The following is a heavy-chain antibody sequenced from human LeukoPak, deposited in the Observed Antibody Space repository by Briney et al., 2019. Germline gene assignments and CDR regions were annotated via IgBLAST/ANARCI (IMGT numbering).Heavy chain of an antibody. CDR1: GYTFTSYD. D-gene: IGHD3-10*01. Sequence: ASVKVSCKASGYTFTSYDINWVRQATGQGLEWMGWMNPNSGNTGYAQKFQGRVTMTRNTSISTAYMELSSLRSEDTAVYYCARDSPYYYGSGSYSWFDPWGQGTLVTVSS. CDR3: ARDSPYYYGSGSYSWFDP. J-gene: IGHJ5*02. CDR2: MNPNSGNT. V-gene: IGHV1-8*01.